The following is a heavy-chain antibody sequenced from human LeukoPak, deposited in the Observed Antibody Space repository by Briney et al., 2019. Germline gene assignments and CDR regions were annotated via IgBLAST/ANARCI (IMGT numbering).Heavy chain of an antibody. J-gene: IGHJ4*02. D-gene: IGHD5-12*01. CDR2: IRYDGSNK. V-gene: IGHV3-30*02. CDR3: VGHSHGGYVSGDGEIGY. Sequence: GGSLRLSCAASGFTFSSYGMHWVRQAPGKGLEWVAFIRYDGSNKYYADSVKGRFTISRDNSKNTLYLQMNSLRAEDTAVYYCVGHSHGGYVSGDGEIGYWGQGTLVTVSS. CDR1: GFTFSSYG.